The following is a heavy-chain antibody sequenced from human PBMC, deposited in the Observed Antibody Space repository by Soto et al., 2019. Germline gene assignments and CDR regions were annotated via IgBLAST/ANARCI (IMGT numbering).Heavy chain of an antibody. CDR2: LYFTGRT. V-gene: IGHV4-39*02. CDR3: ARRLARGVIGWFDP. D-gene: IGHD3-10*01. J-gene: IGHJ5*02. CDR1: GASITSGTYY. Sequence: SETLSLTGTASGASITSGTYYWGWIRQPPGKGLEWIGSLYFTGRTYYSPSLKSRVTISVDTSRTHFSLNLTSVTAADTAVYYCARRLARGVIGWFDPWGQGTLVTVSS.